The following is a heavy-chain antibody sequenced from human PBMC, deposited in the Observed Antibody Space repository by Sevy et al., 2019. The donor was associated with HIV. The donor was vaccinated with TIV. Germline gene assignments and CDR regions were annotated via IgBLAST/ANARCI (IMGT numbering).Heavy chain of an antibody. CDR3: AREYDRYCSSTSCVRYSSSWTGWFDP. Sequence: ASVKVSCKASGYNFNNYYIHWVRQAPGQGLQWMGVINPTSSSTYYPPKFQGRVTMTRDTSTSTVSLELRSLRSDDTAVYYCAREYDRYCSSTSCVRYSSSWTGWFDPWGQGTLVTVSS. CDR2: INPTSSST. D-gene: IGHD2-2*01. J-gene: IGHJ5*02. CDR1: GYNFNNYY. V-gene: IGHV1-46*02.